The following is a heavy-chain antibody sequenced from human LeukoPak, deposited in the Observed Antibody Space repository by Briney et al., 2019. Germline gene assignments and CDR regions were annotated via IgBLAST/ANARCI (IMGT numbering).Heavy chain of an antibody. Sequence: GGSLRLSCAASGFTLSSYAMHWVRQAPGKGLEWVAVISYDGSNKYYADSVKGRFTISRDNSKNTLYLQMNSLRAEDTAVYYCARDATGYFDWLLYYWGQGTLVTVSS. D-gene: IGHD3-9*01. V-gene: IGHV3-30*04. CDR1: GFTLSSYA. CDR2: ISYDGSNK. CDR3: ARDATGYFDWLLYY. J-gene: IGHJ4*02.